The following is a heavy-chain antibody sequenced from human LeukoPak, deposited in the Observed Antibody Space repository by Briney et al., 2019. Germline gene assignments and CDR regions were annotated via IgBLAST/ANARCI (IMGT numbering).Heavy chain of an antibody. CDR1: GGSTSSDDYY. J-gene: IGHJ4*02. V-gene: IGHV4-30-4*01. D-gene: IGHD5-12*01. Sequence: PSETLSLTCTVSGGSTSSDDYYWSWIRQPPGKGLEWIGHITYSGSTDYSPSLRSRVTMSVDTSKNQFSLELDSVTAAETAMYFCARGGVGGYGYFDSWGQGTLVAVSS. CDR3: ARGGVGGYGYFDS. CDR2: ITYSGST.